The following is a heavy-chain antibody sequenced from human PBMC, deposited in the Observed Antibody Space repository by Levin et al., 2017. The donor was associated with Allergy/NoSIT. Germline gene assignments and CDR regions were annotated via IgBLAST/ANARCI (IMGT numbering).Heavy chain of an antibody. D-gene: IGHD2-8*01. J-gene: IGHJ5*02. V-gene: IGHV1-18*01. CDR3: ARGVGLPDSVRWFDP. Sequence: VASVKVSCKASGYTFTSYGISWVRQAPGQGLEWMGWISAYNGNTNYAQKLQGRVTMTTDTSTSTAYMELRSLRSDDTAVYYCARGVGLPDSVRWFDPWGQGTLVTVSS. CDR1: GYTFTSYG. CDR2: ISAYNGNT.